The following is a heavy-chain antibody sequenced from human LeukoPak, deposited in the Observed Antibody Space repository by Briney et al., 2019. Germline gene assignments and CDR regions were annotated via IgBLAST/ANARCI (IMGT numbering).Heavy chain of an antibody. D-gene: IGHD6-13*01. Sequence: PGGSLRLSCAASGFTFSSYAMSWVRQAPGKGLEWVSAISGSGTSTYYADSVKGRFAISRDNAKNTLYLQMNSLRAEDTAVYHCARIIVAAGTGYWGQGTLVTVSS. V-gene: IGHV3-23*01. CDR1: GFTFSSYA. J-gene: IGHJ4*02. CDR2: ISGSGTST. CDR3: ARIIVAAGTGY.